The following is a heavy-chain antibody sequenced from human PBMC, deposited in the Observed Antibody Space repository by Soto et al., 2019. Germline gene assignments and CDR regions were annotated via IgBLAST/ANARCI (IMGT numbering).Heavy chain of an antibody. J-gene: IGHJ3*02. CDR2: IYYSGST. V-gene: IGHV4-59*08. CDR3: ARHSLGATVTTLAFDI. CDR1: GGSISSYY. Sequence: SETLSLTCTVSGGSISSYYWSWIRQPPGKGLEWIGYIYYSGSTNYNPSLKSRVTISVDTSKNQFSLKLSSVTAADTAVYYCARHSLGATVTTLAFDIWGQGTMVTLSS. D-gene: IGHD4-17*01.